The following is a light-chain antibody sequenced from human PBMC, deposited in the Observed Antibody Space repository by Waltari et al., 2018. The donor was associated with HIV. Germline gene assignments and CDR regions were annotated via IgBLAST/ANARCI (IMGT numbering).Light chain of an antibody. Sequence: SYELTQRPSVSVSPGKTARINCSGNALPKPYAYWHQQKPGPAPIVILYKDTERPSGIPELFSGSSSGTIVTVTISGVQAEDEADYYCQSVDSDSSDWVFCGGTKVTVL. V-gene: IGLV3-25*03. CDR1: ALPKPY. J-gene: IGLJ3*02. CDR3: QSVDSDSSDWV. CDR2: KDT.